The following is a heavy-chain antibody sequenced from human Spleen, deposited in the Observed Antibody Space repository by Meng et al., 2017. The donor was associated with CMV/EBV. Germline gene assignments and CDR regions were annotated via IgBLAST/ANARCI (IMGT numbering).Heavy chain of an antibody. D-gene: IGHD3-3*01. V-gene: IGHV3-23*01. J-gene: IGHJ4*02. CDR3: ASLSAPFTIFGVDFDY. CDR2: INGDGGIR. CDR1: GFAFSNYA. Sequence: GESLKISCAASGFAFSNYAMNWVRQAPGKGLEWVSGINGDGGIRYYTESVKGRFTISRDNAKNTLYLQMNSLRAEDTAVYYCASLSAPFTIFGVDFDYWGQGTLVTVSS.